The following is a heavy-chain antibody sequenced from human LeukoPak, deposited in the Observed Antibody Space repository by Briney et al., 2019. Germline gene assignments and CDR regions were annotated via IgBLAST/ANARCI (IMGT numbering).Heavy chain of an antibody. D-gene: IGHD1-26*01. CDR1: GFTFTSYS. V-gene: IGHV3-21*01. CDR2: ISSSSSHI. Sequence: PGGSLRLSCAASGFTFTSYSLNWVHQAPGKGLEWVSFISSSSSHIYYADSVKGRFTISRDDAKNSLYLQMNSLRAEDTGVYYCARDLGRFYRLPYGMDVWGQGTTVTVSS. J-gene: IGHJ6*02. CDR3: ARDLGRFYRLPYGMDV.